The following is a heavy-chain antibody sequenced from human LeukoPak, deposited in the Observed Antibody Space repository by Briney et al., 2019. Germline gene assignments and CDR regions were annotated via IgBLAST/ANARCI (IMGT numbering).Heavy chain of an antibody. V-gene: IGHV3-7*01. Sequence: GGSLRLSCAASGFTFSGHWMSWLREAPAKGLEWVAHMNGDGSQIYYMDFVKGRFTISRDNAKNSLYLQMNGLRAEDTAVYYCVAWGNSGNSWGKGTMVIVSS. D-gene: IGHD1-26*01. CDR2: MNGDGSQI. J-gene: IGHJ3*01. CDR1: GFTFSGHW. CDR3: VAWGNSGNS.